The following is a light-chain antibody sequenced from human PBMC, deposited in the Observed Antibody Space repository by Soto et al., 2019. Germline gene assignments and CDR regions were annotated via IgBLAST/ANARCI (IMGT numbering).Light chain of an antibody. Sequence: QSVLTQPPSVSGAPGQRVTISCTGSSSNIGAPYDVHWYQQLPGTAPKLLIYGNNNRPSGVPDRFSGSKSGSSASLAITGLQAEDEADYYCSSYTSSNTPVVFGGGTKLTVL. V-gene: IGLV1-40*01. CDR3: SSYTSSNTPVV. CDR1: SSNIGAPYD. J-gene: IGLJ2*01. CDR2: GNN.